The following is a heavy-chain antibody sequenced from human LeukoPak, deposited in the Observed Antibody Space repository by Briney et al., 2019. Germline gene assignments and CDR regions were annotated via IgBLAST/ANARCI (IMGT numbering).Heavy chain of an antibody. J-gene: IGHJ5*02. D-gene: IGHD6-13*01. CDR2: NYYNQNI. Sequence: SETPSLTCTVSGGSITSYYWSWIRQPPGKGLEWIGYNYYNQNINYNPSLKSRVTISVDTSKNQFSLKLRYETPADTAVYYCDRHIAAAGDWFDPWGQGTLVTVSS. V-gene: IGHV4-59*08. CDR1: GGSITSYY. CDR3: DRHIAAAGDWFDP.